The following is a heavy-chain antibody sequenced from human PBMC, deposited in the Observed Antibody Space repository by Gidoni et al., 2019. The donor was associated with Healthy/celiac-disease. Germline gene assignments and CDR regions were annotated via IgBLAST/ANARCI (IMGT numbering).Heavy chain of an antibody. CDR2: IYYSGST. Sequence: QVQLQESGPGLVKPSETLSITCTVSGGSVSSGSYYWSWIRQPPGKGLEWIGYIYYSGSTNYNPSLKSRVTISVDTSKNQFSLKLSSVTAADTAVYYCAREMGSQWLVNDAFDIWGQGTMVTVSS. CDR3: AREMGSQWLVNDAFDI. V-gene: IGHV4-61*01. J-gene: IGHJ3*02. CDR1: GGSVSSGSYY. D-gene: IGHD6-19*01.